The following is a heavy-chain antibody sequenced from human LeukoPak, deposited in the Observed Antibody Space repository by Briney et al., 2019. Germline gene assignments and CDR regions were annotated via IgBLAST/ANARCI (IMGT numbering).Heavy chain of an antibody. V-gene: IGHV3-23*01. Sequence: GGSLRLFCAASGFTFSSYAMSWVRQARGKGLECVSGISTSGDSSFYADFVQGRFPISRNNSKNTLYLQMNGLRAEYTAIYCCAKDESAATFIFDYWGQGTLVTVSS. J-gene: IGHJ4*02. CDR3: AKDESAATFIFDY. CDR1: GFTFSSYA. CDR2: ISTSGDSS. D-gene: IGHD6-25*01.